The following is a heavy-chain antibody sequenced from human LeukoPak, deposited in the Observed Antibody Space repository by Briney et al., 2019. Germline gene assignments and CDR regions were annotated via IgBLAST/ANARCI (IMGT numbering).Heavy chain of an antibody. D-gene: IGHD6-13*01. CDR2: INSDGRST. CDR1: GFTFSSYW. Sequence: GGSLRLSCAVSGFTFSSYWMHWVLHAPGKGLVWFSRINSDGRSTSYAHSVKDRFTISRDNAKNTLYLQMNSLRAEATAVYYCARGTAAAGSFDYWGQGTLVTVSS. V-gene: IGHV3-74*01. J-gene: IGHJ4*02. CDR3: ARGTAAAGSFDY.